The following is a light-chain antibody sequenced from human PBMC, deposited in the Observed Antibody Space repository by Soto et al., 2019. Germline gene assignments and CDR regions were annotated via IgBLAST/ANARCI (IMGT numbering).Light chain of an antibody. CDR1: SSDVGDYNS. CDR2: DVS. CDR3: CSYVGSYSYV. Sequence: QSALTQPRSVSGSPGQSVTVSCSGTSSDVGDYNSVSWYQQHPGKAPKLMIYDVSKRPSGVPDRFSGSKSGNTASLTISGLQAEDEADYYCCSYVGSYSYVFGIGTKVTVL. J-gene: IGLJ1*01. V-gene: IGLV2-11*01.